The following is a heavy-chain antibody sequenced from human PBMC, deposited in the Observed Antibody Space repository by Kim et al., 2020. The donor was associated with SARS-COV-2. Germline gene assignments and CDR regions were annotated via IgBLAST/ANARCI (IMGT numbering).Heavy chain of an antibody. V-gene: IGHV4-59*01. CDR2: IYYSGTT. Sequence: SETLSLTCSVSGGSISTYYWTWIRQPPGKGLEWIGFIYYSGTTNYNPSLKSRITISIDTSKNQFSMKLSSVTAADTAVYYCARVDYSEREWGMDVWGQGTTVTVSS. D-gene: IGHD3-3*01. CDR3: ARVDYSEREWGMDV. CDR1: GGSISTYY. J-gene: IGHJ6*02.